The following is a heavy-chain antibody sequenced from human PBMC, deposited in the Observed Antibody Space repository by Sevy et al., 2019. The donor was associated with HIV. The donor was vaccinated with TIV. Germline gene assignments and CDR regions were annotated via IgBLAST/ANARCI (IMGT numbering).Heavy chain of an antibody. CDR1: GFTFSSYA. Sequence: GGSLRLSCAASGFTFSSYAIHWVRQTPGKGLEWVAVISYDGNNKYYADSVKGRFTVSRDNSKNTLYAQMNSLRAEDTAVYYCAKDHNLWSEAGFLHHWGQGTLVTVSS. CDR3: AKDHNLWSEAGFLHH. D-gene: IGHD3-10*01. V-gene: IGHV3-30*18. CDR2: ISYDGNNK. J-gene: IGHJ1*01.